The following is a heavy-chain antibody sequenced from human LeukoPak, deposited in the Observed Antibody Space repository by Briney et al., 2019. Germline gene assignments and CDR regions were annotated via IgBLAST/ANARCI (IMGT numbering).Heavy chain of an antibody. Sequence: SETLSLTCTVSGGSISSYYWSWIRQPPGKGLEWIAYFSYSGSTKYNPSLKSRVTISIDTSKNQFSLNLSSVTAADTAVYYCARYDLRSGTSDAFDIWGQGTMVAVSS. D-gene: IGHD3-10*01. CDR1: GGSISSYY. CDR3: ARYDLRSGTSDAFDI. CDR2: FSYSGST. V-gene: IGHV4-59*01. J-gene: IGHJ3*02.